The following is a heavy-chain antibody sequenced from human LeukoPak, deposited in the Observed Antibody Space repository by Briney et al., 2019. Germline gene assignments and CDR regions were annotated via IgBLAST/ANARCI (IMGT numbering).Heavy chain of an antibody. CDR3: ASPAYYEFWSGYPGLAFDI. CDR1: GYTFTSYA. Sequence: SVKVSCKASGYTFTSYAISWVRQAPGQGLERMGGIIPIFGTANYAQKFQGRVTITTDESTSTAYMELSSLRSEDTAVYYCASPAYYEFWSGYPGLAFDIWGQGTMVTVSS. D-gene: IGHD3-3*01. V-gene: IGHV1-69*05. CDR2: IIPIFGTA. J-gene: IGHJ3*02.